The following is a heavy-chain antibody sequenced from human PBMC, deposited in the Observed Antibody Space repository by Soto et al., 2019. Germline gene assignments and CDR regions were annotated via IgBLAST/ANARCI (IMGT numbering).Heavy chain of an antibody. CDR1: GGSISSGDYY. J-gene: IGHJ5*02. V-gene: IGHV4-30-4*01. Sequence: SSETLSLTCTVSGGSISSGDYYWSWIRQPPGKGLEWIGFIYYSGSTYYNPSLKSRVTISVDTSKSQFSLKLSSVTAADTALYYCARRTYGGNNCFDPWGQGTLVTVSS. CDR2: IYYSGST. D-gene: IGHD3-16*01. CDR3: ARRTYGGNNCFDP.